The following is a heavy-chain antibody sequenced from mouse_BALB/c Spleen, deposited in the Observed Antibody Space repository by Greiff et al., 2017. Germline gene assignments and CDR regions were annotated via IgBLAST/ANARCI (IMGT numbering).Heavy chain of an antibody. CDR2: IDPSDSYT. CDR3: ARVGYRDY. Sequence: VQLQQPGAELVKPGASVKLSCKASGYTFTSYWMHWVKQRPGQGLEWIGEIDPSDSYTNYNQKFKGKATLTVDKSSSTAYMQLSSLTSEDSAVYYCARVGYRDYWGQGTTLTVSS. D-gene: IGHD2-14*01. V-gene: IGHV1-69*02. CDR1: GYTFTSYW. J-gene: IGHJ2*01.